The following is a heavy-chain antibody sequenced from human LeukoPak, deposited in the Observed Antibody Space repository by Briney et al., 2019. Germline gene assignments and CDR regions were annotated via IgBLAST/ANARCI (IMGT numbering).Heavy chain of an antibody. V-gene: IGHV4-30-4*01. CDR2: MYYSGST. D-gene: IGHD3-22*01. Sequence: SQTLSLTCTVSGGSISSGDYYWSWIRQPPGKGLEWIAYMYYSGSTYYNPSLKSRVTMSADTSKNQLSLKPSSVTAADTAVYYCARLYYYDSRIDPWGQGILVTVSS. J-gene: IGHJ5*02. CDR3: ARLYYYDSRIDP. CDR1: GGSISSGDYY.